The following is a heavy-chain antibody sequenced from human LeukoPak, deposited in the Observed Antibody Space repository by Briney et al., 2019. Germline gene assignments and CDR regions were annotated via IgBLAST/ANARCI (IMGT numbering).Heavy chain of an antibody. CDR1: GYTFTSYD. Sequence: ASVKVSCEASGYTFTSYDINWVRQATGQGLEWMGWMNPNSGNTGYAQKFQGRVTMTRNTSISTAYMELSSLRSEDTAVYYCARGPPFHCSSTSCYLSDNWFDPCGQGTLVTVSS. CDR3: ARGPPFHCSSTSCYLSDNWFDP. D-gene: IGHD2-2*01. V-gene: IGHV1-8*01. J-gene: IGHJ5*02. CDR2: MNPNSGNT.